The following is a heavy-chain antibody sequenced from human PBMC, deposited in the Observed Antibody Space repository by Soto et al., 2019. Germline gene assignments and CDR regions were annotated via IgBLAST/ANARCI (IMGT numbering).Heavy chain of an antibody. V-gene: IGHV3-9*01. D-gene: IGHD3-9*01. J-gene: IGHJ3*02. CDR1: GFRFDDYA. CDR2: ITWNSNNV. CDR3: AKDSAYDILTGYAFDI. Sequence: EGQLVESGGDLVQPGRSLRLSCAASGFRFDDYAMHWVRQAPGKGLEWVSGITWNSNNVGYADSVKGRFTISRDNAKNSLYLQMDALTPEDTAFYYCAKDSAYDILTGYAFDIGGQGTMVTVSS.